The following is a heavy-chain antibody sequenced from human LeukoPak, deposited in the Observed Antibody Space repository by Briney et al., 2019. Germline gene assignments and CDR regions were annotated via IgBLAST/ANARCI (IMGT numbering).Heavy chain of an antibody. CDR1: GYTFTHYY. CDR3: ARGGCSGGSCYSSWFDP. CDR2: INPNSGGT. J-gene: IGHJ5*02. Sequence: ASVKVSCKASGYTFTHYYIHWVRQAPGQGLEWMGWINPNSGGTNFAQKFQGRVTMTRDTSISTAYMELSRLRSDDTALYYCARGGCSGGSCYSSWFDPWGQGTLVTVSS. D-gene: IGHD2-15*01. V-gene: IGHV1-2*02.